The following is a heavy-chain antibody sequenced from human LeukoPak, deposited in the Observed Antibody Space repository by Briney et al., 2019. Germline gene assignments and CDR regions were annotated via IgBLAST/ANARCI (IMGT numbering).Heavy chain of an antibody. CDR1: GYTFTSYG. CDR2: ISAYNGNT. J-gene: IGHJ4*02. Sequence: GASVKVSCKASGYTFTSYGISWVRQAPGQGVEWMGWISAYNGNTNYAQKLQGRVTMTTDTSTSTAYMELRSLRSDDTAVYYCAREGALTYYDFWSGPKTLDYWGQGTLVTVSS. V-gene: IGHV1-18*01. D-gene: IGHD3-3*01. CDR3: AREGALTYYDFWSGPKTLDY.